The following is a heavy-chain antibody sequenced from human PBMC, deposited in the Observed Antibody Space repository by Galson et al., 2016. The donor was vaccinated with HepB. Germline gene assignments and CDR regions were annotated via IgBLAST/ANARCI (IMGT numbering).Heavy chain of an antibody. J-gene: IGHJ4*02. CDR2: IYSGGST. CDR1: GFTVSSNY. D-gene: IGHD3-3*01. Sequence: SLRLSCAASGFTVSSNYMSWVRQAPGKGLEWVSLIYSGGSTYYADSVKGRSTISRDNSKNTLYLQMNSLRLEDTAVYYCARETTIFGVRGATGAFDYWGQGTLVTVSS. V-gene: IGHV3-66*02. CDR3: ARETTIFGVRGATGAFDY.